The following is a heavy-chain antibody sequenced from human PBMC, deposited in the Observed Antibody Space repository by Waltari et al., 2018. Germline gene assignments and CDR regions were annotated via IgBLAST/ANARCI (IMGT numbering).Heavy chain of an antibody. Sequence: EVQLVESGGGLVKPGGSLRLSCAASGFTFSSYSMNWVRQAPGQGVEWVSLISSSTTYIYYADSVKGRFTISRDNAKNSLYLQMNSLRAEDTAVYYCAREFGVAARPGGWFDPWGQGTLVTVSS. CDR1: GFTFSSYS. J-gene: IGHJ5*02. V-gene: IGHV3-21*01. D-gene: IGHD6-6*01. CDR2: ISSSTTYI. CDR3: AREFGVAARPGGWFDP.